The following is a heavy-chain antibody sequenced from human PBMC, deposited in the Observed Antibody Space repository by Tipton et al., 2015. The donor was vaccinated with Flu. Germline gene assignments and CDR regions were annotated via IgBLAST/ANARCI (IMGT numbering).Heavy chain of an antibody. Sequence: TLSLTCAVSGYSISSGYYWGWIRRPPGKGLEWIGSIYHSGTTYYNPSLKSRVTISVDTSKNQFSLKLTSVTAADTAVYYCARDRWEYSRGFDSWSQGALVTVSP. D-gene: IGHD6-13*01. CDR2: IYHSGTT. J-gene: IGHJ4*02. CDR1: GYSISSGYY. CDR3: ARDRWEYSRGFDS. V-gene: IGHV4-38-2*02.